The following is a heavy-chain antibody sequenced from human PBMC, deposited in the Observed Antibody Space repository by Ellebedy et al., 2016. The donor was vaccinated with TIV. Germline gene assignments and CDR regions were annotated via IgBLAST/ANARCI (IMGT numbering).Heavy chain of an antibody. J-gene: IGHJ4*02. CDR3: ATRAVPTTPKKYYLDY. Sequence: GESLKISCAASGFTFSSYGMHWVRQTPGKGLQWVAVIWSDGNNKYYADSVKGRFTISRDNSKNTLYLQMDSLRAEDTAVYYCATRAVPTTPKKYYLDYWGQGTLVTVSS. V-gene: IGHV3-33*01. CDR2: IWSDGNNK. CDR1: GFTFSSYG. D-gene: IGHD1-26*01.